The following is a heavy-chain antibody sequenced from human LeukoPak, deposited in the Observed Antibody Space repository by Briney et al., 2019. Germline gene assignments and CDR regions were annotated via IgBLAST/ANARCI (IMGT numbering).Heavy chain of an antibody. D-gene: IGHD2-15*01. CDR1: GGTFSSYA. V-gene: IGHV1-69*06. CDR2: IIPIFGTA. CDR3: ARGADGVSSNSRGWFDP. J-gene: IGHJ5*02. Sequence: ASVKVSCKASGGTFSSYAISWVRQAPGQGLEWMGGIIPIFGTANYAQKFQGRVTITADKSTSTAYTELSSLRSEDTAVYYCARGADGVSSNSRGWFDPWGQGTLVTVSS.